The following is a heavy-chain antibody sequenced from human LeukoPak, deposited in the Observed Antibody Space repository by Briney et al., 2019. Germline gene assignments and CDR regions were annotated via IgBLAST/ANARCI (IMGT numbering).Heavy chain of an antibody. Sequence: SETLSLTCAVSGGSFSGYYWTWIRQSPGKGLEWIGEISSGGNTNENPSPSLKSRVTISVDRSKNQFSLNLSSVTAADTAVYYCARVSGDSSSWYPLSGWYFDLWGRGTLVTVSS. CDR2: ISSGGNT. J-gene: IGHJ2*01. D-gene: IGHD6-13*01. V-gene: IGHV4-34*01. CDR3: ARVSGDSSSWYPLSGWYFDL. CDR1: GGSFSGYY.